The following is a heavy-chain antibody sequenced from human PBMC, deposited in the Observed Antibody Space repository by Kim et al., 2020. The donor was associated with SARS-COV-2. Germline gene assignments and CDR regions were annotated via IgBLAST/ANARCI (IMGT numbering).Heavy chain of an antibody. V-gene: IGHV1-69*04. CDR2: IIPILGIA. CDR3: ARHVPKHNYYYGMDV. Sequence: SVKVSCKASGGTFSSYAISWVRQAPGQGLEWMGRIIPILGIANYAQKFQGRVTITADKSTSTAYMELSSLRSEDTAVYYCARHVPKHNYYYGMDVWGQGTTVTVSS. CDR1: GGTFSSYA. J-gene: IGHJ6*02.